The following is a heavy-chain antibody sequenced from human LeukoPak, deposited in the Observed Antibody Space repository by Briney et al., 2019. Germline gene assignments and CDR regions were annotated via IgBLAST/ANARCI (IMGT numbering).Heavy chain of an antibody. CDR2: IKEDGGET. Sequence: GGSLRLSCPASGFTFSNYWMSWVRQAPGKGLEWVANIKEDGGETYYVDSLRGRFTISRDNAKKSLYLQLSSLRVEDTAVYYCARDRRSMVRGQNWFDPWGQGTLVTVSS. CDR1: GFTFSNYW. D-gene: IGHD3-10*01. J-gene: IGHJ5*02. V-gene: IGHV3-7*01. CDR3: ARDRRSMVRGQNWFDP.